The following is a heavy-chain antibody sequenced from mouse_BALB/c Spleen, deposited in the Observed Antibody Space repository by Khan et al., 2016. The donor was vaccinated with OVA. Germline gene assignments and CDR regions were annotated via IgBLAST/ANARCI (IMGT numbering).Heavy chain of an antibody. CDR1: GYSFTGYF. J-gene: IGHJ2*01. Sequence: VQLKQSGPELVKPGASVKISCKASGYSFTGYFMNWVMQSHGKSLEWIERINPHIGETFYNQKFKGKATLTVAESSSTAHLELRSLASEDSAVYYCARIYGSDFDYWGQGTTLTVSS. CDR2: INPHIGET. V-gene: IGHV1-20*02. D-gene: IGHD1-1*01. CDR3: ARIYGSDFDY.